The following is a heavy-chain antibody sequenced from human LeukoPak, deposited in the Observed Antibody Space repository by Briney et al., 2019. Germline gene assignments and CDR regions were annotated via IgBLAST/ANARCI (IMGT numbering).Heavy chain of an antibody. J-gene: IGHJ4*02. CDR1: GGSISSYY. CDR2: IYYSGST. Sequence: SETLSLTCTVSGGSISSYYWSWIRQPPGKGLEWIGYIYYSGSTNYNPSLKSRVTISVDTSKNQFSLKLSSVTAADTAVYYCARYPARENFDYWGQGTLVTVSS. V-gene: IGHV4-59*01. D-gene: IGHD2-2*01. CDR3: ARYPARENFDY.